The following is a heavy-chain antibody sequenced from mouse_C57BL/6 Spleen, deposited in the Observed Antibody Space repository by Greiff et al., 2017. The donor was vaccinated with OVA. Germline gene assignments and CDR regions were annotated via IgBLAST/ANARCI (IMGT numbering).Heavy chain of an antibody. CDR1: GYAFSSYW. CDR2: IYPGDGDT. CDR3: ARGDYDQAWFAY. D-gene: IGHD2-4*01. Sequence: QVQLQQSGAELVKPGASVKISCKASGYAFSSYWMNWVKQRPGKGLEWIGQIYPGDGDTNYNGKFKGKATLTADKSSSTAYMQLSSLTSEDSAVYICARGDYDQAWFAYWGQGTLVTVSA. J-gene: IGHJ3*01. V-gene: IGHV1-80*01.